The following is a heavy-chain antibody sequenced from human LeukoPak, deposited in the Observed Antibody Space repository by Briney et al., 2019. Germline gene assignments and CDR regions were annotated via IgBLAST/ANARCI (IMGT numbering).Heavy chain of an antibody. V-gene: IGHV3-66*01. CDR2: LYTAGST. D-gene: IGHD5-18*01. Sequence: PGGSLRLSCAASGFAVTNNYMSWVRQAPGKGLEWVSILYTAGSTYYADSVKARFTISRDNSKNTLYLQMNSLRAEDTAVYYCARSGYSYAPFDYWGQGTLVTVSS. CDR3: ARSGYSYAPFDY. CDR1: GFAVTNNY. J-gene: IGHJ4*02.